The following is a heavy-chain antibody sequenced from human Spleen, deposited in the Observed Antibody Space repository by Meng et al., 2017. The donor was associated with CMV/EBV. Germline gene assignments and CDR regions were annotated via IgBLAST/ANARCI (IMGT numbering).Heavy chain of an antibody. CDR2: IFYSGST. CDR3: ARESVSVNAFDI. J-gene: IGHJ3*02. Sequence: SETLSLTCTVSGGSISSGGYYWSWIRQHPGEGLKWIGYIFYSGSTYYNPSLKSRVTISVDTSKNQFSLNLSSLTAADTAVYYCARESVSVNAFDIWGQGTMVTVSS. D-gene: IGHD3-16*02. CDR1: GGSISSGGYY. V-gene: IGHV4-31*03.